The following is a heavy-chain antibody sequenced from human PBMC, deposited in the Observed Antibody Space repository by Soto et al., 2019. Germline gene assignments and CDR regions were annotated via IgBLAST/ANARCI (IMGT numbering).Heavy chain of an antibody. CDR1: GGSISSTNW. V-gene: IGHV4-4*02. D-gene: IGHD6-19*01. CDR2: IYHSGGT. J-gene: IGHJ4*02. Sequence: PSETLSLTCAVSGGSISSTNWWSWVRQPPGKGLEWIGEIYHSGGTNSNPSLKSRVTMSVDKSKNQFSLILNSVTAADTAVYYCARGQWLAFDYWGQGTLVTVSS. CDR3: ARGQWLAFDY.